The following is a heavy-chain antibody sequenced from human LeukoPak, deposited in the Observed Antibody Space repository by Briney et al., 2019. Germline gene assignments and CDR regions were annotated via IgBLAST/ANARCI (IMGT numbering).Heavy chain of an antibody. CDR3: ARTQVGDYYYMDV. CDR2: IYYSGST. V-gene: IGHV4-39*07. J-gene: IGHJ6*03. CDR1: GGSISSSSYY. D-gene: IGHD2-2*01. Sequence: SETLSLTCTVSGGSISSSSYYWGWIRQPPGKGLEWIGSIYYSGSTYYNPSLKSRVTMSVDTSKNQFSLKLSSVTALDTAVYYCARTQVGDYYYMDVWGKGTTVTVSS.